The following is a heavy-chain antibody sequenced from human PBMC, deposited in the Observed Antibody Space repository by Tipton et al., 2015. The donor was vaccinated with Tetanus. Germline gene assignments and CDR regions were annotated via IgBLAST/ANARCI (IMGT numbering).Heavy chain of an antibody. CDR3: ARQRVGAIYYFDY. CDR2: IYYSGST. CDR1: GGSISSSSYY. D-gene: IGHD1-26*01. J-gene: IGHJ4*02. Sequence: TLSLTCTVSGGSISSSSYYWGWIRQPPGKGLEWIGSIYYSGSTYYNPSLKSRVTISVDTSKNHFSLKLSSVTAADTAVYYCARQRVGAIYYFDYWGQGTLVTVSS. V-gene: IGHV4-39*01.